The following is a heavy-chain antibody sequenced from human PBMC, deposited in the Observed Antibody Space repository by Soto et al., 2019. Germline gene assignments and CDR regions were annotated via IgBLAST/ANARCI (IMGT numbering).Heavy chain of an antibody. Sequence: QLQLVQSAAEVKKPGASVRVSCKAYSYPFIKCGISWIRQAPEQGLEWMGWIKVDSGYTNYAQKFQGRVTMTADTSSDTAFMELRSLRLDDTAVYFCATSYDTGFDPWGQGTLVSVSS. CDR1: SYPFIKCG. J-gene: IGHJ5*02. CDR2: IKVDSGYT. D-gene: IGHD3-9*01. CDR3: ATSYDTGFDP. V-gene: IGHV1-18*04.